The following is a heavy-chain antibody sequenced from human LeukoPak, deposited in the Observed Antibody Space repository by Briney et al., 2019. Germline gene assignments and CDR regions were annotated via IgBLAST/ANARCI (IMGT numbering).Heavy chain of an antibody. Sequence: SGGSLRLSCAASGFTFSSYAMSWVRQAPGKGLEWVSAISGSGGSTYYADSVKGRFTISRDNSKNTLYLQMNSLRAEDTAVYYCAKGSRVGATVGDAFDIWGQGTMVTVSS. CDR2: ISGSGGST. CDR1: GFTFSSYA. D-gene: IGHD1-26*01. CDR3: AKGSRVGATVGDAFDI. J-gene: IGHJ3*02. V-gene: IGHV3-23*01.